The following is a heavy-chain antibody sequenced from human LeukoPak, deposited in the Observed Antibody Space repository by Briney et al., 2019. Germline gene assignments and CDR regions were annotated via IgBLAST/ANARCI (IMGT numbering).Heavy chain of an antibody. CDR3: AARGHCSSTSCYMEGYFDY. D-gene: IGHD2-2*02. J-gene: IGHJ4*02. V-gene: IGHV1-69*04. Sequence: SVKVSCKASGDTFTNYAFSWVRQAPGQGLEWMGRTMPILSIVNYAQKFKGRVTVFADISTGTAYMELSSLRSEDTAVYYCAARGHCSSTSCYMEGYFDYWGQGSLVTVSS. CDR2: TMPILSIV. CDR1: GDTFTNYA.